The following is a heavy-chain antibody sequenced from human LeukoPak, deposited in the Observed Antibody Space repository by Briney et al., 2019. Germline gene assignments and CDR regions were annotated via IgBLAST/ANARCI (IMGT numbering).Heavy chain of an antibody. CDR1: GFTFSSYW. V-gene: IGHV3-7*01. Sequence: TGGSLRLSCAASGFTFSSYWMSWVRQAPGKGLEWVANIKQDESEKYYVDSVKGRFTISRDNAKNSLYLQMNSLRAEDTAVYYCARGDSRGAATNYGDYEATDYWGQGTLVTVSS. J-gene: IGHJ4*02. D-gene: IGHD4-17*01. CDR3: ARGDSRGAATNYGDYEATDY. CDR2: IKQDESEK.